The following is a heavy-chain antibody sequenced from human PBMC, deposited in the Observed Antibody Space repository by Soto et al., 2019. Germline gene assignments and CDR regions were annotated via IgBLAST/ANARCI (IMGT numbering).Heavy chain of an antibody. V-gene: IGHV3-30*18. Sequence: QVQLVESGGGVVQPGRSLRLSCAASGFTFSSYGMHWVRQAPGKGLEWVAVISYDGSNKYYADSVKGRFTISRDNSKNTLYLQMNSLRAEDTAVYYCAKDPGEWLWQPGDYWGQGTLVTVSS. CDR2: ISYDGSNK. D-gene: IGHD3-3*01. J-gene: IGHJ4*02. CDR3: AKDPGEWLWQPGDY. CDR1: GFTFSSYG.